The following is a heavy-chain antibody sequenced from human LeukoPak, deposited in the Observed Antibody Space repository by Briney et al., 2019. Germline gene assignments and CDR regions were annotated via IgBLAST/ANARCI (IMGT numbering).Heavy chain of an antibody. V-gene: IGHV1-69*04. Sequence: ASVKVSCKASGGTFSSYAIIWVRQAPGQGLEWMGRIIPILGIANYAQKFQGRVTITADKSTSTAYMELSSLRSEDTAVYYCAMSEWELLLTDYWGQGTLVTVSS. D-gene: IGHD1-26*01. CDR3: AMSEWELLLTDY. CDR2: IIPILGIA. CDR1: GGTFSSYA. J-gene: IGHJ4*02.